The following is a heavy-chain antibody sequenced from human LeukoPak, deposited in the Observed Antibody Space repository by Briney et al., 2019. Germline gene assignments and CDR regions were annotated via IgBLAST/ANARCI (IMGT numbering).Heavy chain of an antibody. D-gene: IGHD2-2*01. CDR3: ARADIVVVPAAPYFDY. CDR2: IWYDGSNK. Sequence: GGSLRLSCAASGFTFSSYGMHWVRQAPGKGLEWVAVIWYDGSNKYYADSVKGRFTISRDNSKNTLYLQMNSLRAEDTAVYYCARADIVVVPAAPYFDYWGQGTLVTVSS. V-gene: IGHV3-33*01. J-gene: IGHJ4*02. CDR1: GFTFSSYG.